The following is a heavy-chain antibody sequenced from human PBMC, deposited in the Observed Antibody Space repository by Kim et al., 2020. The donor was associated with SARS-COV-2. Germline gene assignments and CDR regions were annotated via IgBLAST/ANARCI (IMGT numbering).Heavy chain of an antibody. Sequence: GGSLRLSCAASGFTFGDYAMHWVRQAPGKGLEWVSGISWNSGSIGYADSVKGRFTISRDNAKNSLYLQMNSLRAEDTALYYCAKGGDSSTYYYFDYWGQGTLVTVSS. J-gene: IGHJ4*02. CDR2: ISWNSGSI. D-gene: IGHD3-22*01. CDR3: AKGGDSSTYYYFDY. CDR1: GFTFGDYA. V-gene: IGHV3-9*01.